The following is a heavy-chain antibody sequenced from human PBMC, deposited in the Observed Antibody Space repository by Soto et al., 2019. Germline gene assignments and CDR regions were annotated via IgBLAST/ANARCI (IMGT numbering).Heavy chain of an antibody. V-gene: IGHV3-23*01. Sequence: PGGSLRLSCGPTVSTVRNCSLMWVREAPGKGLEWVCSLTDSGGNTYYAYSVKGRFTIFRDNSRNTLYLQMNSLRAEDTAVYYCARKSGQWRPYFDYWGQGSVVTVSS. CDR1: VSTVRNCS. D-gene: IGHD6-19*01. CDR3: ARKSGQWRPYFDY. CDR2: LTDSGGNT. J-gene: IGHJ4*02.